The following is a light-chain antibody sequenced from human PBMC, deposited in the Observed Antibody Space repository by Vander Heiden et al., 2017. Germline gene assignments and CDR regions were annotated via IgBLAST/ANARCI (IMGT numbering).Light chain of an antibody. CDR2: LGS. Sequence: IAVTQSPLSLPVTSGEPASISCRYSQSPLHSNGYNYLDWYLQKPGQSPQLLIYLGSNRASGVPDRFSGSGSGTDFTLKISRVEAEDVGVYYCRQALQTLYTFGQGTKLEIK. CDR1: QSPLHSNGYNY. J-gene: IGKJ2*01. CDR3: RQALQTLYT. V-gene: IGKV2-28*01.